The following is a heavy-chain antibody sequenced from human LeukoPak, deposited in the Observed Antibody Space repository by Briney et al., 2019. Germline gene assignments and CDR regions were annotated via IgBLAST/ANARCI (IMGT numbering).Heavy chain of an antibody. D-gene: IGHD3-22*01. CDR2: ISSSSSYI. CDR1: GFTFSSYS. V-gene: IGHV3-21*04. Sequence: PGGSLRLSCAASGFTFSSYSMNWVRQAPGKGLEWVSSISSSSSYIYYADSVKGRFTISRDNAKNSLYLQMNSLRAEDTALYYCAKDLYDSSGFDYWGQGTLVTVSS. J-gene: IGHJ4*02. CDR3: AKDLYDSSGFDY.